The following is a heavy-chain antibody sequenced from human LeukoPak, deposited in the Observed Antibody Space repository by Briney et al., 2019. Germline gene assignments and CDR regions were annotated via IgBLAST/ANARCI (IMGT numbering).Heavy chain of an antibody. CDR3: ARATLYGDDSRAPIDY. D-gene: IGHD4-17*01. J-gene: IGHJ4*02. Sequence: GASVKVSCTASGGTFSSYGISWVRQAPGQGLEWMGGIIPSFGTANYAQKFQGRVTITADESTSTAYMELSSLRSEDTAVYYCARATLYGDDSRAPIDYWGQGTLVTVSS. CDR1: GGTFSSYG. CDR2: IIPSFGTA. V-gene: IGHV1-69*13.